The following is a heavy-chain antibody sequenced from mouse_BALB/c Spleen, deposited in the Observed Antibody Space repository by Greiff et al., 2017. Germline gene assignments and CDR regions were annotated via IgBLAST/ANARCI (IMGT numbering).Heavy chain of an antibody. Sequence: VQLKESGPGLVKPSQSLSLTCTVTGYSITSDYAWNWIRQFPGNKLEWMGYISYSGSTSYNPSLKSRISITRDTSKNQFFLQLNSVTTEDTATYYCARNQYYGSSLYYAMDYWGQGTSVTVSS. CDR3: ARNQYYGSSLYYAMDY. V-gene: IGHV3-2*02. J-gene: IGHJ4*01. CDR1: GYSITSDYA. CDR2: ISYSGST. D-gene: IGHD1-1*01.